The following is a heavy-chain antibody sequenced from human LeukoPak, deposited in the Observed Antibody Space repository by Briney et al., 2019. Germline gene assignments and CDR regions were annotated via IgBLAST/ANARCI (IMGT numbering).Heavy chain of an antibody. J-gene: IGHJ5*02. D-gene: IGHD5-18*01. CDR1: GGTFSSYA. Sequence: ASVKVSCKASGGTFSSYAISWVRQAPGQGLEWLGGIISISPTANYAQKFQDRVTMNMDESTTTAFMVLSSLRSDDTAVYYCARGRVSGTTLVTWFDTWGQGTLVTVSS. V-gene: IGHV1-69*05. CDR2: IISISPTA. CDR3: ARGRVSGTTLVTWFDT.